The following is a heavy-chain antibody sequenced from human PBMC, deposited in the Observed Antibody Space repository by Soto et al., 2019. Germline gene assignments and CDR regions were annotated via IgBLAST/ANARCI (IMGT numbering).Heavy chain of an antibody. CDR2: IYHSGST. J-gene: IGHJ5*02. V-gene: IGHV4-31*03. Sequence: PSQTLSLTSTVSGGSIRRGTYYWNWIRQHPGKGLEWIGYIYHSGSTYYNPSLESRVSISLDASKNNFSLKLSSVTAADTAVYFCARSYGSGNYYGVPSNWFDPWGPGTQVT. CDR1: GGSIRRGTYY. D-gene: IGHD3-10*01. CDR3: ARSYGSGNYYGVPSNWFDP.